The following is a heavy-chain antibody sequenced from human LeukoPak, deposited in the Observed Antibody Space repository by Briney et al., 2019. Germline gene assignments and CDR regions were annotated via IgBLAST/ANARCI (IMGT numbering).Heavy chain of an antibody. J-gene: IGHJ6*03. V-gene: IGHV3-20*04. D-gene: IGHD5-18*01. CDR2: INWNGGST. CDR3: ARVGYSYGYARYYYYMDV. Sequence: GGSLRLSCAASGFTFDDYGMSWVRQAPGKGLEWVSGINWNGGSTGYADSVKGRFTISRDNAKNSLYLQMNSLRAEDTAVYYCARVGYSYGYARYYYYMDVWGKGTTVTISS. CDR1: GFTFDDYG.